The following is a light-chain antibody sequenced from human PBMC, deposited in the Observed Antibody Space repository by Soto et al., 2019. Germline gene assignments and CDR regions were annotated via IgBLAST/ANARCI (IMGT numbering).Light chain of an antibody. CDR2: EVS. J-gene: IGLJ2*01. V-gene: IGLV2-8*01. CDR1: SSDVGGYNY. CDR3: SSYAGSNTV. Sequence: QSALTQPPSASGSPGQSVTISCTGTSSDVGGYNYVSWYQQHPGKAPKLMIYEVSKRPSGVPDRFSGSKSGNTASLTYSGLQAEDEADYYCSSYAGSNTVFGGATKLTVL.